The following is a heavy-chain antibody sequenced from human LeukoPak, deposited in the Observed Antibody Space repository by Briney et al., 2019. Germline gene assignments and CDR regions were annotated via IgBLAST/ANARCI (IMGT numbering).Heavy chain of an antibody. CDR3: ARYRIAAAGRDYFDY. Sequence: ASVKVSCKASGYSLDSYGISWVRQAPGQGLEWMGWININNGNRDFTQKVQGRVTMTTDTSASTAYMELSSLRSEDTAVYYCARYRIAAAGRDYFDYWGQGTLVTVSS. CDR2: ININNGNR. V-gene: IGHV1-18*01. CDR1: GYSLDSYG. D-gene: IGHD6-13*01. J-gene: IGHJ4*02.